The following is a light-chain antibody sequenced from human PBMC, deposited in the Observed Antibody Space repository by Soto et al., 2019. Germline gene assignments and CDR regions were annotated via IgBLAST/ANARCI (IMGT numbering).Light chain of an antibody. CDR3: QTWHPVFV. CDR2: LNRDGSH. V-gene: IGLV4-69*01. Sequence: QLVLTQSPSASASLGASVKLTCTLSSGHSDYGIAWHQQQPDKGPRYLMKLNRDGSHNKGDGIPDRFSGSNSGAERYLIISSLLSDDAADYSCQTWHPVFVFRGGTNLTFL. CDR1: SGHSDYG. J-gene: IGLJ2*01.